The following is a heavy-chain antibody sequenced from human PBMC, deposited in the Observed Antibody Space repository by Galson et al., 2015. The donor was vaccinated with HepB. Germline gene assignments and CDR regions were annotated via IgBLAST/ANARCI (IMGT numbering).Heavy chain of an antibody. J-gene: IGHJ5*02. CDR3: AKGASSGWYPGWFDP. Sequence: SLRLSCEASGFTFSSYAMSWVRQAPGKGLEWVSAISGSGGSTYYADSAKGRFTISRDNSKNTLYLQMNSLRAEDTAVYYCAKGASSGWYPGWFDPWGQGTLVTVSS. CDR1: GFTFSSYA. CDR2: ISGSGGST. D-gene: IGHD6-19*01. V-gene: IGHV3-23*01.